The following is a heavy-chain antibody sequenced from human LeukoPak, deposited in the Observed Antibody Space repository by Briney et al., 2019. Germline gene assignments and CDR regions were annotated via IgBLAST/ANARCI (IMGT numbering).Heavy chain of an antibody. CDR1: GFTFSSYW. CDR2: IKQDGSEK. D-gene: IGHD4-11*01. CDR3: AKEGAYPIVTYDS. V-gene: IGHV3-7*01. J-gene: IGHJ5*01. Sequence: PGGSLRLSCAASGFTFSSYWMNWVRQAPGKGLEXVANIKQDGSEKYYVDSVKGRFTISRDNAKNSLYLQMNSLRAEDTAVYYCAKEGAYPIVTYDSWGQGTLVTVSS.